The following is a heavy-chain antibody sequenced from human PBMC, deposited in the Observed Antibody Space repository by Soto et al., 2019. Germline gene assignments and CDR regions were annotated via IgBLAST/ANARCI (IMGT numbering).Heavy chain of an antibody. CDR2: IYYSGST. J-gene: IGHJ4*02. D-gene: IGHD3-10*01. V-gene: IGHV4-39*01. CDR1: GGSISSSSYY. Sequence: PSETLSLTCTVSGGSISSSSYYWGWIRQPPGKGLEWIGSIYYSGSTYYNPSLKSRVTISVDTSKNQFSLKLSSVTAADTAVYYRARPAVRGVIITPMENYFDYWGQGTLVTVSS. CDR3: ARPAVRGVIITPMENYFDY.